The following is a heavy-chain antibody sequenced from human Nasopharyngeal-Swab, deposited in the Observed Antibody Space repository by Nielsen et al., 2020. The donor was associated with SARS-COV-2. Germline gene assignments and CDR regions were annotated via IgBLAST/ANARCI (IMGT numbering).Heavy chain of an antibody. Sequence: LSLTCAASGFTFSSYSMNWVRQAPGKGLEWVSYISSSSSTIYYADSVKGRFTISRDNAKNSLYLQMNSLRDEDTAVYYCARDVEALYYDILTGCLDYWGQGTLVTVSS. V-gene: IGHV3-48*02. D-gene: IGHD3-9*01. CDR2: ISSSSSTI. CDR3: ARDVEALYYDILTGCLDY. J-gene: IGHJ4*02. CDR1: GFTFSSYS.